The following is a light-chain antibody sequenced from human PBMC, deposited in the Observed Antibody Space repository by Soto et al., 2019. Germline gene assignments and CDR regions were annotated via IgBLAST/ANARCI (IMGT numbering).Light chain of an antibody. V-gene: IGKV3-20*01. J-gene: IGKJ1*01. CDR2: GAS. CDR3: HHYET. CDR1: QSVSSCS. Sequence: EIVLTQSPGTLSLSPGERATLSCRASQSVSSCSLAWYQKKPGQAPRLLIYGASSRAAGIPDRFSGSGSGTDFTLTISGLEPEDFAVYYCHHYETFGQGTKVDIK.